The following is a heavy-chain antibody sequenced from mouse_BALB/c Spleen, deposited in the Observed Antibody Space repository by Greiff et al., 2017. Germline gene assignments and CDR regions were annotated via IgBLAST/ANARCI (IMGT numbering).Heavy chain of an antibody. CDR2: ISYSGST. CDR1: GYSITSDYA. Sequence: EVKLVESGPGLVKPSQSLSLTCTVTGYSITSDYAWNWIRQFPGNKLEWMGYISYSGSTSYNPSLKSRISITRDTSKNQFFLQLNSVTTEDTATYYCARNGYAMDYWGQGTSVTVSS. J-gene: IGHJ4*01. V-gene: IGHV3-2*02. CDR3: ARNGYAMDY.